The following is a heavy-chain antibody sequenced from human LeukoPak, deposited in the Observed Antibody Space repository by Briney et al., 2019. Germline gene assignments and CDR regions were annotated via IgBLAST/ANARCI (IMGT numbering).Heavy chain of an antibody. CDR3: ARVGGSNFYNYGMDV. D-gene: IGHD4-11*01. CDR2: IYFSGST. V-gene: IGHV4-59*01. Sequence: SETLSLTCTVSDDSICNYYWSCIRQSPGKGLEWIGYIYFSGSTNYNPSLKRRVTMSVVTSKNQFSLRLTSVTAADTATYYCARVGGSNFYNYGMDVWGQGTTVIVSS. J-gene: IGHJ6*02. CDR1: DDSICNYY.